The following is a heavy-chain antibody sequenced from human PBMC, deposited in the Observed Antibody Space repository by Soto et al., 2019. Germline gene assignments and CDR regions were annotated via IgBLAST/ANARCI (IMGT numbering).Heavy chain of an antibody. CDR3: ARERGGYKHFDY. CDR2: INTYKGNI. CDR1: VYTFTDYG. J-gene: IGHJ4*02. Sequence: QVQLVQSGAEVKKPGASVRVSCKSSVYTFTDYGITWVRQAPGQGLEWMGWINTYKGNINYAQRLQGRVTMTTDTSTSTAYMELRSLTSGDTAVYYCARERGGYKHFDYWGQGALVTVSS. D-gene: IGHD1-26*01. V-gene: IGHV1-18*01.